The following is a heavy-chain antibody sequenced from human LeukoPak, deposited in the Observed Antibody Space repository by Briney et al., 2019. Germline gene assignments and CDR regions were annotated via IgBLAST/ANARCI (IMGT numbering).Heavy chain of an antibody. Sequence: ASVKVSCKASVYTFTSYDINWVRQATGQGLEWMGWMNPNSGNTGYAQKFQGRVTMTRNTSISTAYMELSSLRSEDTAVYYCARGLRYFDWLSKPPNWFDPWGQGTLVTVSS. CDR2: MNPNSGNT. CDR3: ARGLRYFDWLSKPPNWFDP. CDR1: VYTFTSYD. V-gene: IGHV1-8*01. D-gene: IGHD3-9*01. J-gene: IGHJ5*02.